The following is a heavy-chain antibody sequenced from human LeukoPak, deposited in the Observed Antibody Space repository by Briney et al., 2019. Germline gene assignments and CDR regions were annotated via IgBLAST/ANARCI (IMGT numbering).Heavy chain of an antibody. CDR1: GFTFSSYS. V-gene: IGHV3-48*01. Sequence: GGSLRLSCAASGFTFSSYSMNWVRQAPGKGLEWVSYISSSSSTIYYADSVKGRFTISRDNAKNSLYLQMNSLRAEDTAVYYCARVDSSSWFNYYYYMDVWGKGTTVTVSS. D-gene: IGHD6-13*01. CDR3: ARVDSSSWFNYYYYMDV. CDR2: ISSSSSTI. J-gene: IGHJ6*03.